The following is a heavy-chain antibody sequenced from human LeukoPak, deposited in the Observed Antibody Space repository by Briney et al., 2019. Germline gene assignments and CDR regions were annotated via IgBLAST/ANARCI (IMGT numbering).Heavy chain of an antibody. CDR3: TRQGGTSFPDY. CDR1: GYTFTNYG. J-gene: IGHJ4*02. V-gene: IGHV1-18*01. Sequence: ASVKVSCKASGYTFTNYGISWVRQAPGQGLEWMGWISGYNGNTNYAQKLQGRDTMTTDTSTNTAYMELRSLRSDDTAVYYCTRQGGTSFPDYWGQGTLVTVSS. D-gene: IGHD2-2*01. CDR2: ISGYNGNT.